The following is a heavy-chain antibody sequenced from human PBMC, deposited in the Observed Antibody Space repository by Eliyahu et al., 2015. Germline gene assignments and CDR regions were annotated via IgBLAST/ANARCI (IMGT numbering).Heavy chain of an antibody. D-gene: IGHD3-16*01. CDR3: ARLYQGGY. Sequence: EVQLVESGGGLVQPGGSLRLSCAAXGFPFSDHYMDWVRQAAGKGLEWVGRIRNNAKGYTTEYAASVKGRFTISRDDSKNSLYLQMDSLKTEDTAVYFCARLYQGGYWGQGTLVTVSS. CDR2: IRNNAKGYTT. J-gene: IGHJ4*02. V-gene: IGHV3-72*01. CDR1: GFPFSDHY.